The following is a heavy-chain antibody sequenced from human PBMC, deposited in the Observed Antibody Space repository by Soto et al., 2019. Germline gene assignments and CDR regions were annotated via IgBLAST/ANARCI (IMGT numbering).Heavy chain of an antibody. D-gene: IGHD1-26*01. CDR2: INPSGGTT. V-gene: IGHV1-46*01. CDR3: ARDRGTDSGTYSGY. CDR1: GYTFISYH. J-gene: IGHJ4*02. Sequence: ASVKVSCKASGYTFISYHMHWVRQAPGQGLEWMGIINPSGGTTTYAQKFQGRVTMTRDTSTSTVYMESSSLGSEDTAVYFCARDRGTDSGTYSGYWGQGTLVTVSS.